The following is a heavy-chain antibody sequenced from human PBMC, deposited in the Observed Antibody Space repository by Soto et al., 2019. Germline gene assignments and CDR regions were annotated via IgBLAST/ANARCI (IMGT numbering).Heavy chain of an antibody. CDR3: ARLSYSRPKWFDP. CDR1: GGSFSGYY. J-gene: IGHJ5*02. CDR2: INHSGST. V-gene: IGHV4-34*01. D-gene: IGHD3-16*02. Sequence: SENLSLTCAVYGGSFSGYYWSWVRQPPGKGLEWIGEINHSGSTNYNPSLKSRVAISVDTSKNQFSLKLSSVTAADKAVYYCARLSYSRPKWFDPWGQGTLVTVSS.